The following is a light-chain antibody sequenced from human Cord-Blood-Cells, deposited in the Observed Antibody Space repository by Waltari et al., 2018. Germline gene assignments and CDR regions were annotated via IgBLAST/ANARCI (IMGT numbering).Light chain of an antibody. Sequence: AIQLTQSTSYLPASVGDRVPIACRASQGISSAFAWYQQKPGKPPKLLIYDASSLARGVPSRFSGSGSGTDFTLTISSLQPEDFATYYCQQFNSYPLTFGGGTKVEIK. V-gene: IGKV1-13*02. J-gene: IGKJ4*01. CDR1: QGISSA. CDR3: QQFNSYPLT. CDR2: DAS.